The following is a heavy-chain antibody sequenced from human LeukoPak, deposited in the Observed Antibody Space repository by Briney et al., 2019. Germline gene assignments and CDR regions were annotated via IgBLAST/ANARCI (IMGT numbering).Heavy chain of an antibody. CDR3: ARPYSSGWYGNWFDP. V-gene: IGHV3-21*01. CDR2: ISSSSSYI. D-gene: IGHD6-19*01. Sequence: GGSLRLSCAASGFTFSSYSMNWVRQAPGKGLEWVSSISSSSSYIYYADSVKGRFTISRDNAKNSLYLQMNSLRAEDTAVYYCARPYSSGWYGNWFDPWGQGTLVTVSS. J-gene: IGHJ5*02. CDR1: GFTFSSYS.